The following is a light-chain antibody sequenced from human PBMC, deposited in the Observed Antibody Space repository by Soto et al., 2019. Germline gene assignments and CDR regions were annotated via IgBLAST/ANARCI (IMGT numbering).Light chain of an antibody. J-gene: IGKJ1*01. CDR2: QTS. CDR3: QQRRSWPRT. Sequence: EIVLTQSPATLSLSPGERATLSCRASQSVGSYLTWYQQKPGQAPRLLIYQTSKRATGIPARFSGSGSGTDFTLTIRSLSTEDFAVYYCQQRRSWPRTFGQGTKVEIK. CDR1: QSVGSY. V-gene: IGKV3-11*01.